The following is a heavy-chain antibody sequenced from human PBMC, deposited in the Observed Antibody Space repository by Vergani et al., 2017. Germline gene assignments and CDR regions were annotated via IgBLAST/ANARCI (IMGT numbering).Heavy chain of an antibody. D-gene: IGHD5-24*01. V-gene: IGHV4-38-2*01. J-gene: IGHJ4*02. Sequence: QVQLQESGPGLVKPSETLSLNCAVSGYSISSGSYWGWIRQPPGKGLEWIGSIYHSGSTYYSPSLKSRVTMSVDTSKNQFSLKMRSVTAADTAVYYCARVEMASIGTDWGQGTLVTVSS. CDR1: GYSISSGSY. CDR3: ARVEMASIGTD. CDR2: IYHSGST.